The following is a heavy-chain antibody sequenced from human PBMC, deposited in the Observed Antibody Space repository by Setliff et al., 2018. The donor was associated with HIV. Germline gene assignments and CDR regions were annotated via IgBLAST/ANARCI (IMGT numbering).Heavy chain of an antibody. Sequence: TCAVYGMNWVRQAPGKGLEWVAFIRYDGSQKYYVDSVKGRFTISRDNSKNTLYLQMNSLRVEDTAVYYCAKDVCSGAYCYAYYYYGMDVWGQGTMVTVSS. D-gene: IGHD2-15*01. V-gene: IGHV3-30*02. CDR3: AKDVCSGAYCYAYYYYGMDV. CDR1: TCAVYG. CDR2: IRYDGSQK. J-gene: IGHJ6*02.